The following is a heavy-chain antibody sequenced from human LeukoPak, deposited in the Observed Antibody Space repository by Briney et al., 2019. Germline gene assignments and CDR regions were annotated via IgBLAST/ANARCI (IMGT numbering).Heavy chain of an antibody. V-gene: IGHV3-30*02. J-gene: IGHJ5*02. CDR2: IRYDGSNK. CDR1: GFTFSTCG. CDR3: SRDLGWGAFDA. D-gene: IGHD6-19*01. Sequence: GGSLRLSCAASGFTFSTCGMHWVRQAPGKGLEWVAFIRYDGSNKYYADSVKGRFTISRDNSKKNVSLQMNSLTAEDTALYYCSRDLGWGAFDAWGQGTLVTVSS.